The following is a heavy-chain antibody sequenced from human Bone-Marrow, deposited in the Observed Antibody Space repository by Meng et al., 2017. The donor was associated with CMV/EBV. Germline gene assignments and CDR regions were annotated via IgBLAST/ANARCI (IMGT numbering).Heavy chain of an antibody. V-gene: IGHV3-66*02. CDR3: ARVKLQYLNWFDP. CDR2: IYSGGST. D-gene: IGHD4-11*01. CDR1: GFTVSSNY. Sequence: GESLKISCAASGFTVSSNYMSWVRQAPGKGLEWVSVIYSGGSTYYADSVKGRFTISRDNSKNTLYLQMNSLRAEDTAVYYCARVKLQYLNWFDPWGQGTRVTGSS. J-gene: IGHJ5*02.